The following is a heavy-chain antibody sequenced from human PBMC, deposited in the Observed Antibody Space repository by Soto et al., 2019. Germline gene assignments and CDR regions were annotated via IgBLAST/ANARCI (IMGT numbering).Heavy chain of an antibody. D-gene: IGHD2-21*01. CDR3: ARERGDCRDGRCSITADAYDI. CDR1: GFIVSDTY. J-gene: IGHJ3*02. CDR2: ISNRGDT. V-gene: IGHV3-66*01. Sequence: EVQLVESGGGLVQPGGSLRLSCTASGFIVSDTYVNWVRQAPGKGLEWVSVISNRGDTHYADSVRGRFSLSRDISGNTWQLKMSNLRVGSTAVEDCARERGDCRDGRCSITADAYDIWGQGTMVTVSS.